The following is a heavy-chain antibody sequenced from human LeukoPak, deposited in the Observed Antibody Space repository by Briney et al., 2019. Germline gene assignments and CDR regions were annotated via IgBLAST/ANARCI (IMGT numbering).Heavy chain of an antibody. J-gene: IGHJ4*02. CDR1: GDPINDYF. CDR3: ARSRIGYYSSGFDY. V-gene: IGHV4-59*01. CDR2: IYFNGGA. Sequence: SETLSLTCTISGDPINDYFWTWIRQPPGKGLEWIGYIYFNGGAVYNPSLKTRVNISEDMPMNQFSLKLTSVTAADTAVYYCARSRIGYYSSGFDYWGQGILVTVPS. D-gene: IGHD3-10*01.